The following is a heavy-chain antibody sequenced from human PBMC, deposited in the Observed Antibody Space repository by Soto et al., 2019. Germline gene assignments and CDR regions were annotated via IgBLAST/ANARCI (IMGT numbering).Heavy chain of an antibody. CDR1: GFTFSNYA. D-gene: IGHD2-15*01. CDR2: ISYDGNNK. Sequence: QVQLVESGGGVVQPGRSLRLSCAASGFTFSNYAMYWVRQAPGKGLEWVAVISYDGNNKYYADSVKGRFTISRDNSKNRLYLQMTSLRAEDTAVYYCARAGCDGGTCYTLVGLRYGMDVWGQGTTVTASS. J-gene: IGHJ6*02. V-gene: IGHV3-30-3*01. CDR3: ARAGCDGGTCYTLVGLRYGMDV.